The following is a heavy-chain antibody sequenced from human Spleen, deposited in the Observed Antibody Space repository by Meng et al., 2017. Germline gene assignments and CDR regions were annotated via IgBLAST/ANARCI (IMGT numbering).Heavy chain of an antibody. Sequence: GGSLRLSCAASGFIFSSYWMSWVRQAPGKGLEWVANIKQDGSEKYYVDSVKGRFTISRDSAKNSLYMEMNSLRAEDTAVYYCARTSHTDYFDYWGQGTLVTVSS. CDR3: ARTSHTDYFDY. V-gene: IGHV3-7*01. J-gene: IGHJ4*02. CDR2: IKQDGSEK. CDR1: GFIFSSYW. D-gene: IGHD5-18*01.